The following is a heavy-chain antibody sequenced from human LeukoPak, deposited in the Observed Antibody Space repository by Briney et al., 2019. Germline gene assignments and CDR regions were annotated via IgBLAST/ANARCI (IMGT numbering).Heavy chain of an antibody. J-gene: IGHJ5*02. D-gene: IGHD3-9*01. V-gene: IGHV5-10-1*01. CDR1: GYSFTSYW. Sequence: GESLQVSCQGSGYSFTSYWISWVRQLPGKGLEWMGRIDPSDSYTNYSPSFQGHVTISADKSISTAYLQWSSLKASDTAMYYCARHGQGLTGYSRFDPWGQGTLVTVSS. CDR3: ARHGQGLTGYSRFDP. CDR2: IDPSDSYT.